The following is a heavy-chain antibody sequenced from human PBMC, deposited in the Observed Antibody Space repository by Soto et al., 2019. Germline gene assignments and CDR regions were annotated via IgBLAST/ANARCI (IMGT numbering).Heavy chain of an antibody. J-gene: IGHJ4*02. CDR2: ISAYNGNT. CDR3: ARDCGGDCYSAAIDY. CDR1: GYTFTSYG. V-gene: IGHV1-18*04. Sequence: ASVKVSCKASGYTFTSYGISWVRQAPGQGLEWMGWISAYNGNTNCAQKLQGRVTMTTDTSTSTAYMELRSLRSDDTAVYYCARDCGGDCYSAAIDYWGQGTLVTVSS. D-gene: IGHD2-21*02.